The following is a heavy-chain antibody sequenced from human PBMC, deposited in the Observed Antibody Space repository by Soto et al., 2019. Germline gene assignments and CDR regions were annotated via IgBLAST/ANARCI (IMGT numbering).Heavy chain of an antibody. CDR1: GYTFTSYG. J-gene: IGHJ4*02. Sequence: ASLKVSCKASGYTFTSYGISWVRQAPGQGLEWMGWISAYNGNTKYEQKLQGRVTMTTDTSTSTAYMELRSLRSDDTAVYYCARDLSIFLLDYWGQGTLVTVSS. CDR2: ISAYNGNT. D-gene: IGHD3-9*01. CDR3: ARDLSIFLLDY. V-gene: IGHV1-18*01.